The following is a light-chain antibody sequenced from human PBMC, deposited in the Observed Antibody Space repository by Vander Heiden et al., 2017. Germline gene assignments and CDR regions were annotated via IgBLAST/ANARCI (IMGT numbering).Light chain of an antibody. J-gene: IGKJ4*01. CDR2: GAS. CDR3: QQYYRSPLT. CDR1: QSVSSSY. Sequence: EIVLTQSPDTLSLSLGERATLSCRATQSVSSSYLAWYQQKPGQSPRLLIYGASSRAAGIPGRFSGSRSGTDFARTISRLEPEDFAVYFCQQYYRSPLTFGGGTKVEIK. V-gene: IGKV3-20*01.